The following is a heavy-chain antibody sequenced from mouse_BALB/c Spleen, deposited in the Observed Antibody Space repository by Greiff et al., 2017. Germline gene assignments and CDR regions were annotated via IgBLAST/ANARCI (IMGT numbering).Heavy chain of an antibody. CDR3: ARGQLRHPEAMDY. J-gene: IGHJ4*01. Sequence: VKLMESGPGLVAPSQCLSITCTASGFSLTGYGVNWVRQPPGKGLEWLGMIWGDGSTDYNSALKSRLSISKDNSKSQVFLKMISLQADDTARYYCARGQLRHPEAMDYWGQGTSVTVSS. V-gene: IGHV2-6-7*01. D-gene: IGHD3-2*02. CDR2: IWGDGST. CDR1: GFSLTGYG.